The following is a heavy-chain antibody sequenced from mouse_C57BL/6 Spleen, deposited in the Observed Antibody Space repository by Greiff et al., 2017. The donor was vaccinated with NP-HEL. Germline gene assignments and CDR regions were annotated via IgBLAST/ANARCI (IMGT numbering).Heavy chain of an antibody. D-gene: IGHD1-1*01. J-gene: IGHJ4*01. V-gene: IGHV1-18*01. CDR2: INPNNGGT. Sequence: EVQLQQSGPELVKPGASVKIPCKASGYTFTDYNMDWVKQSHGKSLEWIGDINPNNGGTIYNQKFKGKATLTVDKSSSTAYMELRSLTSEDTAVYYCARWDYYGSRYAMDYWGQGTSVTVSS. CDR1: GYTFTDYN. CDR3: ARWDYYGSRYAMDY.